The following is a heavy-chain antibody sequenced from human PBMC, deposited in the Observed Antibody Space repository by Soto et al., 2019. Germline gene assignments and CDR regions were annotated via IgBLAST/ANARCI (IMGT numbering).Heavy chain of an antibody. CDR2: ISSNGGST. Sequence: EVQLVESGGGLVQPGGSLRLSCAASGFTFSSYAMHWVRQAPGKGLEYVSAISSNGGSTYYANSVKGRFTISRDNSKNTLYLQMGSLRAEDMAVYYCAREGDYGENYWCQGTLVTVSS. V-gene: IGHV3-64*01. CDR1: GFTFSSYA. D-gene: IGHD4-17*01. CDR3: AREGDYGENY. J-gene: IGHJ4*02.